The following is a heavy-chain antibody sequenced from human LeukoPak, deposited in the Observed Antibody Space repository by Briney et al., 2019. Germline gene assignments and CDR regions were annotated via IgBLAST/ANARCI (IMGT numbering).Heavy chain of an antibody. CDR2: ISVTSNYK. D-gene: IGHD2/OR15-2a*01. J-gene: IGHJ4*02. V-gene: IGHV3-21*01. CDR1: GFTFSSYS. Sequence: GGSLRLSCAASGFTFSSYSINWVRQAPGMGLEWVSSISVTSNYKYYADSVKGRFTISRDNAQSSLYLQMNSLRAEDTAVYYCARTDFSASDYWGQGILVTVSS. CDR3: ARTDFSASDY.